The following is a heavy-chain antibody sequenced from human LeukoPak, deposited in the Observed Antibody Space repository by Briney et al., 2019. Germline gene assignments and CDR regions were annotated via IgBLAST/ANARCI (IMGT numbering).Heavy chain of an antibody. V-gene: IGHV1-69*05. Sequence: ASVKVSCKASGGTFSSYAISWVRQAPGQGLEWMGGIIPIFGTANYAQKFQGRVTITTDESTSTAYMELSSLRSEDTAVYYCAGDRAQYYDDAFDIWGQGTMVTVSS. J-gene: IGHJ3*02. CDR2: IIPIFGTA. CDR3: AGDRAQYYDDAFDI. D-gene: IGHD3-3*01. CDR1: GGTFSSYA.